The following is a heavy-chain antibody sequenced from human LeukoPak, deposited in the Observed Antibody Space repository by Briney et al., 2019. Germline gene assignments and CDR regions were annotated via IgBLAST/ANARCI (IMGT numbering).Heavy chain of an antibody. CDR3: ASSSGRGAFDI. J-gene: IGHJ3*02. CDR2: INHSGST. CDR1: GGPFSGYY. Sequence: SETLSLTCAVYGGPFSGYYWSWIRQPPGKGLEWIGEINHSGSTNYNPSLKSRVTISVDTSKNQFSLKLSSVTAADTAVYYCASSSGRGAFDIWGQGTTVTVSS. V-gene: IGHV4-34*01. D-gene: IGHD6-19*01.